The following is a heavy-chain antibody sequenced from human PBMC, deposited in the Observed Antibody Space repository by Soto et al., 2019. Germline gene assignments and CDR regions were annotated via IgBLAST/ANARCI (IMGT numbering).Heavy chain of an antibody. CDR2: IWYDGSNK. Sequence: QVQLVESGGGVVQPGRSLRLSCAASGFTFSSYGMHWVRQAPGKGLEWVAVIWYDGSNKYYADSVKGRFTISRDNSKNTLYLQMNSLRAEDTAVYYCARVSSPFWSGSRSWFDPWGQGTLVTVSS. J-gene: IGHJ5*02. V-gene: IGHV3-33*01. D-gene: IGHD3-3*01. CDR1: GFTFSSYG. CDR3: ARVSSPFWSGSRSWFDP.